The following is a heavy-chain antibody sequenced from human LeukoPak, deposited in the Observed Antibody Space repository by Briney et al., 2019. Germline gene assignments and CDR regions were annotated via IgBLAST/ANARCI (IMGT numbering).Heavy chain of an antibody. V-gene: IGHV1-18*01. CDR1: GYTFTSCS. CDR2: ISAYNGNT. CDR3: ARAKERAIWGSYRPNWFDP. Sequence: ASVKVSCKASGYTFTSCSISRVRQAPGQGLEWMGWISAYNGNTNYAQKLQGRVTMTTDTSTSTAYMELRSLRSDDTAVYYCARAKERAIWGSYRPNWFDPWGQGTLVTVSS. J-gene: IGHJ5*02. D-gene: IGHD3-16*02.